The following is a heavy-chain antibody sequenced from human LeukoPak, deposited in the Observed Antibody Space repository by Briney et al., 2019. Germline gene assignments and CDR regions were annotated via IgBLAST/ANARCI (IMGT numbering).Heavy chain of an antibody. Sequence: GGSLRLSCEASGFTFSSYAMSWVRQAPGKGLEWVSAISGSGGSTYYADSVKGRFTISRDNSKNTLYLQMNSLRAEDTAVYHCAKDRTMIVVVIVQFDYWGQGTLVTVSS. CDR3: AKDRTMIVVVIVQFDY. V-gene: IGHV3-23*01. CDR1: GFTFSSYA. D-gene: IGHD3-22*01. CDR2: ISGSGGST. J-gene: IGHJ4*02.